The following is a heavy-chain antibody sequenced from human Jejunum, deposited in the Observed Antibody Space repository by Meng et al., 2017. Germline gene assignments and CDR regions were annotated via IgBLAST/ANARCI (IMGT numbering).Heavy chain of an antibody. CDR3: ATYRAFTEDVDTDY. J-gene: IGHJ4*02. CDR2: IKSDGSGT. Sequence: GGSLRLSCAASGFTFSSYWMNWVRQAPGKGLVWVSRIKSDGSGTTYADSVKGRFTISRDNPKNTLYLQMNSLRAEDTAVYYCATYRAFTEDVDTDYWGQGTLVTVSS. V-gene: IGHV3-74*01. CDR1: GFTFSSYW. D-gene: IGHD1-26*01.